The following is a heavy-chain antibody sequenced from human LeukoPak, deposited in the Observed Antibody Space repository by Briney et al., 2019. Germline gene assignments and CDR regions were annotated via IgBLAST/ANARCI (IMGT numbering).Heavy chain of an antibody. Sequence: SETLSLTCGVYGGSFSGDYWSWVRQPPGKGLEWIGEINHSGSASYNPSLKSRVTISVDTSKNQFSLKLSSVTAADTAVYYCARASFRVSYYYYMDVWGKGTTVTVSS. V-gene: IGHV4-34*01. D-gene: IGHD3-16*01. J-gene: IGHJ6*03. CDR2: INHSGSA. CDR3: ARASFRVSYYYYMDV. CDR1: GGSFSGDY.